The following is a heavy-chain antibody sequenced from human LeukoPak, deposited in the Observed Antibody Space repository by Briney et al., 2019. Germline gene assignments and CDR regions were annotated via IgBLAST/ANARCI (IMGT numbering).Heavy chain of an antibody. D-gene: IGHD1-1*01. CDR1: GGSISSGSYY. CDR3: ATGTNPPYYYYYMDV. Sequence: PSQTLSLTCTVSGGSISSGSYYWSWIRQPAGKGLEWIGRIYTSGSTNYNPSLKSRVTISVDTSKNQFSLNLSSVTAADTAVYYCATGTNPPYYYYYMDVWGKGTTVTISS. CDR2: IYTSGST. V-gene: IGHV4-61*02. J-gene: IGHJ6*03.